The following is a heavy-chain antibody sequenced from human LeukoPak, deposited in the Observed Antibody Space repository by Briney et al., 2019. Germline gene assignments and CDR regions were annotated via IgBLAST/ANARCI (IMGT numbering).Heavy chain of an antibody. D-gene: IGHD3-22*01. CDR3: ARQRGGLYYYDSSGSDAFDI. J-gene: IGHJ3*02. Sequence: GESLQISCQGSGYSLNTYWIGWVRQMPGKGLEWMGIMYPRDSDSRYSPSFQGQVTFSADRSIRTAYLQWNSLKASDTAMYYCARQRGGLYYYDSSGSDAFDIWGQGTMVTVSS. CDR1: GYSLNTYW. V-gene: IGHV5-51*01. CDR2: MYPRDSDS.